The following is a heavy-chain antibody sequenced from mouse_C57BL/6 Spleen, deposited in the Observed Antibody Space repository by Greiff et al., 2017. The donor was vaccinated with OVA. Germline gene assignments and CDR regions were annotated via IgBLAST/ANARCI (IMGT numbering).Heavy chain of an antibody. CDR3: ALITTVVAPYYFDY. J-gene: IGHJ2*01. D-gene: IGHD1-1*01. V-gene: IGHV1-82*01. CDR2: IYPGDGDT. Sequence: VKLQESGPELAKPGASVKISCKASGYAFSSSWMNWVKQRPGKGLEWIGRIYPGDGDTNYNGKFKGKATLTADKSSSTAYMQLSSLTSEDSAVYFCALITTVVAPYYFDYWGQGTTLTVSS. CDR1: GYAFSSSW.